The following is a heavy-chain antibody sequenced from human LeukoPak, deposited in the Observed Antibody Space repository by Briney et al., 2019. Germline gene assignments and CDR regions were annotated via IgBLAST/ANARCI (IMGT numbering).Heavy chain of an antibody. CDR1: GFTFSSYW. Sequence: HPGGSLRLSCAASGFTFSSYWMHWVRQAPGKGLVWVSRINSDGSSTSYADSVKGRFTISRDNAKNTLYLQMNSLRAEDTAVYYCYVWGSYYDILTGYYRDYYFDYWGQGTLVTVSS. CDR2: INSDGSST. J-gene: IGHJ4*02. V-gene: IGHV3-74*01. CDR3: YVWGSYYDILTGYYRDYYFDY. D-gene: IGHD3-9*01.